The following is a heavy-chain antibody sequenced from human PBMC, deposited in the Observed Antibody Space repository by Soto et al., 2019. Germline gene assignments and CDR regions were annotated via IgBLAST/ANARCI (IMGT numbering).Heavy chain of an antibody. CDR3: AKGPAIVLVPAAMNYYYGMDV. V-gene: IGHV3-30*18. Sequence: QVQLVESGGGVVQPGRSLILSCAASGFTFSSYGMHWVRQAPGKGLEWVAVISYDGSNKYYADSVKGRFTISRDNSKNTLYLQMNSLRAEHTAVSYCAKGPAIVLVPAAMNYYYGMDVRGQGPTVTVSS. CDR2: ISYDGSNK. J-gene: IGHJ6*02. CDR1: GFTFSSYG. D-gene: IGHD2-2*01.